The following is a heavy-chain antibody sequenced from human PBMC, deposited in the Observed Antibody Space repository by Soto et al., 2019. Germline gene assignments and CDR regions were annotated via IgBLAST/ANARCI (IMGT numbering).Heavy chain of an antibody. Sequence: QVQLVQSGAEVKKPGSSVKVSCKASGGTFSSYAISWVRQAPGQGLEWMGGITPIFGTADYAQKFQGRVTITADESTSTAYMELSSLRSEDTAVYYCASSRLGGTGYYYGMDVWGQGTTVTVSS. V-gene: IGHV1-69*12. J-gene: IGHJ6*02. CDR2: ITPIFGTA. D-gene: IGHD3-16*01. CDR3: ASSRLGGTGYYYGMDV. CDR1: GGTFSSYA.